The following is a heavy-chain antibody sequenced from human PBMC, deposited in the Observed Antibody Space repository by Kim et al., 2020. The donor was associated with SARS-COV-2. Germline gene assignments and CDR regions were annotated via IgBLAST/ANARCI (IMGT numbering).Heavy chain of an antibody. CDR2: ISGSGGST. Sequence: GGSLRLSYAASGFTFSSYAMSWVRQAPGKGLEWVSAISGSGGSTYYADSVKGRFTISRDNSKNTLYLQMNSLRAEDTAVYYCAKVGAYCSGGSCLGSHYYYYGMDVWGQGTTVTVSS. D-gene: IGHD2-15*01. CDR3: AKVGAYCSGGSCLGSHYYYYGMDV. J-gene: IGHJ6*02. V-gene: IGHV3-23*01. CDR1: GFTFSSYA.